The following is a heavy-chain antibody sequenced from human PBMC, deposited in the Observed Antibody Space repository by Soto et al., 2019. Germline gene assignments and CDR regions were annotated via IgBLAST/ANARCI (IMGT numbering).Heavy chain of an antibody. Sequence: GGSLRLSCAASGFTFSSYTMNWVRQAPGKGLEWVSYISSDSSMTFYADSVKGRFTVSRDNGKTSLYLQMNSLRDEDTAVYYCVTDPLYSGRWGQGTLVTVSS. J-gene: IGHJ4*02. CDR1: GFTFSSYT. V-gene: IGHV3-48*02. CDR2: ISSDSSMT. D-gene: IGHD2-21*01. CDR3: VTDPLYSGR.